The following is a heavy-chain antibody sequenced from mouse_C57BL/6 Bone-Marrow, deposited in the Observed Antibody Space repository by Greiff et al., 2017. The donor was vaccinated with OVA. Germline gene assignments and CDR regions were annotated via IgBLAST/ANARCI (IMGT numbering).Heavy chain of an antibody. CDR3: ARDYYKDY. J-gene: IGHJ2*01. CDR2: ISDGGSYT. V-gene: IGHV5-4*01. Sequence: EVKLMESGGGLVKPGGSLTLSCAASGFTFSSYAMSWVRQTPEKRLEWVATISDGGSYTYYPDNVKGRVTLSRDNAKNNLYLQMSHLKSEDTAMYYCARDYYKDYWGQGTTLTVSS. D-gene: IGHD2-12*01. CDR1: GFTFSSYA.